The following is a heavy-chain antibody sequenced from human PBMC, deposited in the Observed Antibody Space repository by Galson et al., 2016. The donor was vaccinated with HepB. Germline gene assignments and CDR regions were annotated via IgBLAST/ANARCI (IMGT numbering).Heavy chain of an antibody. Sequence: QSGAEVKEPGESLKISCKGSGYIFSNYWIGWARQMPGKGLEWMGIIYPGDSDTRYSPSFQGQVTISADNSIRTAYLQWSSLKASDTAVYFCARGGSGSPLAADGEHDYGMDGWGQGTTVTVSS. J-gene: IGHJ6*02. CDR1: GYIFSNYW. CDR3: ARGGSGSPLAADGEHDYGMDG. V-gene: IGHV5-51*01. D-gene: IGHD3-10*01. CDR2: IYPGDSDT.